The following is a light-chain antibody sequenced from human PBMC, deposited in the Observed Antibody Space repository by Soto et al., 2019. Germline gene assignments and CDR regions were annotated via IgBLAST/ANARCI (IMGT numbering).Light chain of an antibody. CDR2: AAS. CDR3: LQDYHYPWT. Sequence: AIPMTQSPSSLSASVGDRVTITCRASQGISNDLGWYQQKPGKAPKFLIYAASRLQSGIPARFSGSESGTDFTLTISSLQPEDFATPYCLQDYHYPWTFGQGTKVEIK. CDR1: QGISND. J-gene: IGKJ1*01. V-gene: IGKV1-6*01.